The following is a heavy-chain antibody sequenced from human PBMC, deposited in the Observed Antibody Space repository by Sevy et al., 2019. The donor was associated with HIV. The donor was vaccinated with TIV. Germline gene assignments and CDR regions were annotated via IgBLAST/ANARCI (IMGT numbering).Heavy chain of an antibody. CDR2: ISGSGGST. J-gene: IGHJ2*01. CDR3: AKDSIVVVPAPKYFDL. V-gene: IGHV3-23*01. D-gene: IGHD2-2*01. CDR1: GFTFSSYA. Sequence: GGSLRLSCAASGFTFSSYAMTWVRQAPGRGLEWVSSISGSGGSTYYEDSVKGRVTISRDNSKNTLYLQMNSLRAEDTAVYYCAKDSIVVVPAPKYFDLWGRDTLVTVSS.